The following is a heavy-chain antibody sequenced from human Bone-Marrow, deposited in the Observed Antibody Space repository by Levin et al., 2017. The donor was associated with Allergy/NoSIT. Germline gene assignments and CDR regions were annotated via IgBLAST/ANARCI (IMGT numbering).Heavy chain of an antibody. D-gene: IGHD5-12*01. CDR1: GGTFRTSA. CDR2: LIPVFRTL. V-gene: IGHV1-69*13. J-gene: IGHJ4*02. Sequence: SVKVSCKASGGTFRTSAISWVRQAPGQGLEWMGNLIPVFRTLNYAQKFQGRVTITADESTSTAYMQLSGLRSEDTAVYYCASETSGYELAYWGQGTLVTVSA. CDR3: ASETSGYELAY.